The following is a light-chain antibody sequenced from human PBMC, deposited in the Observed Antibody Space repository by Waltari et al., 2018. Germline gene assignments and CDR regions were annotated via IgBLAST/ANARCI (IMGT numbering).Light chain of an antibody. CDR2: LGS. CDR1: QSLLQSNGYNY. V-gene: IGKV2-28*01. J-gene: IGKJ4*01. CDR3: MQALETPLT. Sequence: LPVTPGEPASISCRSSQSLLQSNGYNYLDWYLQKPGQSPQLLIYLGSNRASGVPDRFSGSGSGTDFTLKISRVEAEDVGVYYCMQALETPLTFGGGTRVEIK.